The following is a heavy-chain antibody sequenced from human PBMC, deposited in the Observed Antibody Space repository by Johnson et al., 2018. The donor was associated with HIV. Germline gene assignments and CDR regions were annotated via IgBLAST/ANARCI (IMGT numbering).Heavy chain of an antibody. CDR1: GFTFSSYD. J-gene: IGHJ3*02. CDR3: ARGGDIVLVVYAMGHDAFDI. CDR2: IGTAGDT. V-gene: IGHV3-13*01. D-gene: IGHD2-8*02. Sequence: VQLVESGGGVVQPGGSLRLSCAASGFTFSSYDMHWVRQATGKGLEWVSAIGTAGDTYYPGSVKGRFTISRENAKNSLYLQMNSLRAEDTALYYCARGGDIVLVVYAMGHDAFDIWGQGTMVTVSS.